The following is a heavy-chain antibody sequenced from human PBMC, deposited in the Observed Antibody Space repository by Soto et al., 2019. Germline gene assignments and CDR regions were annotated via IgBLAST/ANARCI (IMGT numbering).Heavy chain of an antibody. V-gene: IGHV4-30-2*01. Sequence: QLQLQESGSGLVKPSQTLSLTCAVSVGSISSGGYSWSWIRQPPGKGLEWIGYIYHSGSTYYNPSLKSRVTISVDRSTNQFSLKLSSVTAADTAVYYCESGGGLTRYYGGQGTMVTVSS. CDR1: VGSISSGGYS. D-gene: IGHD3-10*01. J-gene: IGHJ4*02. CDR2: IYHSGST. CDR3: ESGGGLTRYY.